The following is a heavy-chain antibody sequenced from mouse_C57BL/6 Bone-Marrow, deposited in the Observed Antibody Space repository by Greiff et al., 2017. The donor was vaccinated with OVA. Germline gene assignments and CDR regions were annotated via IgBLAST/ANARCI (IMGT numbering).Heavy chain of an antibody. J-gene: IGHJ4*01. D-gene: IGHD2-4*01. V-gene: IGHV14-3*01. CDR2: IDPANGNT. CDR3: ARWAPIYYDYDEGGLYAMDY. Sequence: EVQLQQSVAELVRPGASVKLSCTASGFNIKNTYMHWVKQRPEQGLEWIGRIDPANGNTKYAPKFQGKATITADTSSNTAYLQLSSLTSEDPAIYYCARWAPIYYDYDEGGLYAMDYWGQGTSVTVSS. CDR1: GFNIKNTY.